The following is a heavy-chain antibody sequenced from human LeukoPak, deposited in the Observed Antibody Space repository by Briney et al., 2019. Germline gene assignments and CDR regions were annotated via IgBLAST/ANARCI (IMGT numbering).Heavy chain of an antibody. D-gene: IGHD3-16*01. Sequence: PGGSLRLSCAASGFTFSSYAMRRVRRAPGKGLEWVAVISYDGSNKYYADSVKGRFTISRDNSKNTLYLQMNSLRAEDTAVYYCARDPGLGYFDYWGQGTLVTVSS. CDR2: ISYDGSNK. CDR1: GFTFSSYA. CDR3: ARDPGLGYFDY. V-gene: IGHV3-30-3*01. J-gene: IGHJ4*02.